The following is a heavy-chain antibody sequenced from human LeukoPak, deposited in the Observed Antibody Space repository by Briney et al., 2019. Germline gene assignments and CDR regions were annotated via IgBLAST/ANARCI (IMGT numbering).Heavy chain of an antibody. Sequence: SETLSLTCTVSGGSISSSSYYWGWIRQPPGKGLEWIGSIYYSGSTYYNPSLKSRVTISVDTSKNQFSLKLSSVTAADTAVYYCARDRWLQDLFDYWGQGTLVTVSS. V-gene: IGHV4-39*07. D-gene: IGHD5-24*01. CDR2: IYYSGST. CDR3: ARDRWLQDLFDY. CDR1: GGSISSSSYY. J-gene: IGHJ4*02.